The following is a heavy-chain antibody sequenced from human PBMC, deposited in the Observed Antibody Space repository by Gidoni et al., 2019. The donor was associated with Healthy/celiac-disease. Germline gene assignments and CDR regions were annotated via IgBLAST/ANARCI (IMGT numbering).Heavy chain of an antibody. CDR2: INHSGST. V-gene: IGHV4-34*01. CDR3: ARLDSSGYYYSATYSFDY. J-gene: IGHJ4*02. CDR1: GGSFSGYY. Sequence: QVQLQQWGAGLLKPSETLSITCAVYGGSFSGYYWIWIRQPPGTGLEWIGEINHSGSTNYNPSLKSRVTISVDTSKNQFSLKLSSVTAADTAVYYCARLDSSGYYYSATYSFDYWGQGTLVTVSS. D-gene: IGHD3-22*01.